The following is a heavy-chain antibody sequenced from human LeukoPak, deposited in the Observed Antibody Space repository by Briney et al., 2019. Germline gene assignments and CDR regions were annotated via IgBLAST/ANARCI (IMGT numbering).Heavy chain of an antibody. Sequence: PSETLSLTCTVSGGSVSSSRYYWGWIRQPPGKGLEWIGSTYYSGTTYYNPSLKSRVTISVDRSKNQFSLKLNSVTAADTAAYYCVRLPRGGYYDSSGYYYLDYWGQGTLVTVSS. D-gene: IGHD3-22*01. J-gene: IGHJ4*02. CDR3: VRLPRGGYYDSSGYYYLDY. CDR1: GGSVSSSRYY. V-gene: IGHV4-39*01. CDR2: TYYSGTT.